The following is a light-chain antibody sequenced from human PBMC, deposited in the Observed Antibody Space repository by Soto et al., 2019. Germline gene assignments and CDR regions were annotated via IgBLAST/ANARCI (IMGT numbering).Light chain of an antibody. CDR3: QQYGISPPWT. J-gene: IGKJ1*01. Sequence: EIVLTQSPGTLSLSPGERATLSCRASQSVSSTYLAWYQQKPGQAPRLLIYGASNRATGIPDRFSGSGSGTDFTLTISRLEPEDVALYYCQQYGISPPWTFGQGNKVEIK. CDR1: QSVSSTY. V-gene: IGKV3-20*01. CDR2: GAS.